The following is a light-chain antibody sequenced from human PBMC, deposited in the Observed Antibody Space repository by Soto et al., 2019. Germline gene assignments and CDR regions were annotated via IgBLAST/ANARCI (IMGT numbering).Light chain of an antibody. CDR1: SSDVGGYNY. V-gene: IGLV2-14*03. CDR3: SSYTTSSTYV. Sequence: QSVLTQPASVSGSPGQSITISCTGTSSDVGGYNYVSWYQQHPGKAPKLMIYDVSNRPSGVSNRFSGFKSGNTASLTISGLHAEDEADYYCSSYTTSSTYVFGTGTKVTAL. J-gene: IGLJ1*01. CDR2: DVS.